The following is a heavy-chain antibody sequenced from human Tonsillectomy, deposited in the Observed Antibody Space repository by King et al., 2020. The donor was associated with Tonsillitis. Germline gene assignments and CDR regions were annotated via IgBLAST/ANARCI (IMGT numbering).Heavy chain of an antibody. Sequence: TLKESGPTLVKPTQTLTLTCTFSGFSLTTSGVGVGWPRQPPGKALEWLALLYWNVDKRYSPSLKSMLTITKDTSQNQVVLTMANMDPVDTATYYCAHKWIWERNRSYFDYWGQGTLVTVSS. CDR3: AHKWIWERNRSYFDY. V-gene: IGHV2-5*01. D-gene: IGHD3-16*02. CDR1: GFSLTTSGVG. CDR2: LYWNVDK. J-gene: IGHJ4*02.